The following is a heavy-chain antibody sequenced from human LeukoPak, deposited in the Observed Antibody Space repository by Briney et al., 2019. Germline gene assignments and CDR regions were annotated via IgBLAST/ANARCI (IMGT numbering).Heavy chain of an antibody. CDR1: GFTFNNYP. Sequence: GRSLRLSCAASGFTFNNYPMHWVRQAPGKGLEWVAVISYDGSNKYYADSVKGRFTISRNNSKNTLYLQMNSLRAEDAAVYYCARGGGNCLDYWGQGTLVAVSS. D-gene: IGHD3-16*01. CDR3: ARGGGNCLDY. V-gene: IGHV3-30-3*01. J-gene: IGHJ4*02. CDR2: ISYDGSNK.